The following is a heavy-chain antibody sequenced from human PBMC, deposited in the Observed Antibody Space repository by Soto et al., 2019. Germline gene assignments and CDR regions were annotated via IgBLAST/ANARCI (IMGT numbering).Heavy chain of an antibody. CDR2: ISGSGGST. CDR1: GFTFSNHA. CDR3: AKEGRQWLDDAFDI. D-gene: IGHD6-19*01. V-gene: IGHV3-23*01. J-gene: IGHJ3*02. Sequence: GVTLRVSWAASGFTFSNHAVIWVRPDTGKGLEWVSAISGSGGSTYYADSVKGRFTISRDNSKNTLYLQMNSLRAEDTAVYYCAKEGRQWLDDAFDIWGQGTMVTVSS.